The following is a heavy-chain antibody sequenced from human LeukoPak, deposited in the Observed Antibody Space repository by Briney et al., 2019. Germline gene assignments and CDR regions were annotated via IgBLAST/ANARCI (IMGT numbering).Heavy chain of an antibody. D-gene: IGHD6-19*01. J-gene: IGHJ4*02. CDR1: GGPISSYY. CDR3: ARGYSSGWYAY. V-gene: IGHV4-59*01. CDR2: IYYSGST. Sequence: SETLSLTCTVSGGPISSYYWSWIRQPPGKGLEWIGYIYYSGSTNYNPSLKSRVTISVDTSKNQFSLKLSSVTAADTAVYYCARGYSSGWYAYWGQGTLVTVSS.